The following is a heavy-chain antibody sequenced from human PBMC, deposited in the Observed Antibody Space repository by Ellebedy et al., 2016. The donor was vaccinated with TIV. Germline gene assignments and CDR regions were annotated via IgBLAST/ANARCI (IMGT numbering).Heavy chain of an antibody. CDR1: GGSLGGYY. V-gene: IGHV4-34*12. CDR2: IVASVAT. Sequence: MPGGSLRLSFAVSGGSLGGYYWSWIRQSPGKGLEWLGHIVASVATDYNPSLKTRVTMSVETSKNHLSLDLSSVTAAHSAVYFCARQGSKDALDIWGQGTLVTVSS. CDR3: ARQGSKDALDI. J-gene: IGHJ3*02.